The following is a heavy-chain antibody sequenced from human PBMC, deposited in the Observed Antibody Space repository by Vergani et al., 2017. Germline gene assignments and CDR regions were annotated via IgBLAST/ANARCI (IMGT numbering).Heavy chain of an antibody. CDR2: INPNSGGT. Sequence: QVQLVQSGAEVKKPGASVKVSCKASGYTFTGYYMHWVRQAPGQGLEWMGWINPNSGGTNYAQKFQGRVTMTRDTSISTAYMERSRLRSDDTAVYYCARERGTYGSGSYYNSPLDYWGQGTLVTVSS. CDR1: GYTFTGYY. J-gene: IGHJ4*02. D-gene: IGHD3-10*01. V-gene: IGHV1-2*02. CDR3: ARERGTYGSGSYYNSPLDY.